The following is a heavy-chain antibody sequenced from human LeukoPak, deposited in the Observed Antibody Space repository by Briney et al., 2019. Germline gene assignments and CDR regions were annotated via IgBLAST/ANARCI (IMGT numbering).Heavy chain of an antibody. D-gene: IGHD6-19*01. CDR1: GYTFTSYG. CDR3: ARGPGIAVAGVFDY. V-gene: IGHV1-18*04. J-gene: IGHJ4*02. CDR2: ISGHNGHT. Sequence: GASVKVFRKASGYTFTSYGINWVRPAPGQGLEWMGWISGHNGHTNYVQKMQGRVTMTTDTSTNAAYMELRNLTSDDTAVYYCARGPGIAVAGVFDYWGQGSLVTVSS.